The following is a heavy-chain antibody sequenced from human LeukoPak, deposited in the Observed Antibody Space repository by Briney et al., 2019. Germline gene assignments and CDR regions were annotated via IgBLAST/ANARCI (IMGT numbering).Heavy chain of an antibody. CDR1: GFTVSSNY. J-gene: IGHJ4*02. D-gene: IGHD1-26*01. Sequence: TGGSLRLSCAASGFTVSSNYMSGVRQAPGKGLERVSVIYSGGSTYYADSVKGRFTISRHNSKNTLYLQMNSLRAEDTAVYYCARVGATSFDYWGQGTLVTVSS. V-gene: IGHV3-53*04. CDR2: IYSGGST. CDR3: ARVGATSFDY.